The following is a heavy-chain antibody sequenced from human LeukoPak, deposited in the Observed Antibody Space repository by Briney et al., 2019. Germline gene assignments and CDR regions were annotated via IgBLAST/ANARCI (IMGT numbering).Heavy chain of an antibody. CDR2: VYYTGST. CDR3: ARAAGNFWSGYKDGFDP. Sequence: SETLSLTCTVSGDFITAYYWSWIRQPPGKGLEWIGYVYYTGSTEYNPSLRSRVTISLDLSKHQFSLNLTSVTAADTAVYYCARAAGNFWSGYKDGFDPWGQGTLVTVSS. V-gene: IGHV4-59*01. J-gene: IGHJ5*02. D-gene: IGHD3-3*01. CDR1: GDFITAYY.